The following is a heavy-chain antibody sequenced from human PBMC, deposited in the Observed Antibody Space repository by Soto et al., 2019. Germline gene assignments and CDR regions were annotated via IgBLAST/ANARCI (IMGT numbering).Heavy chain of an antibody. CDR3: AKAGDCSGGSCQNYFDY. V-gene: IGHV3-30*18. D-gene: IGHD2-15*01. CDR2: ISSDGNID. J-gene: IGHJ4*02. Sequence: SLRLSCAASRFTFSTYGMHWVRQAPGKGLEWVAVISSDGNIDYYADSVRGRFTISRDNSKNTLFLQMNSLGREDTAVYYCAKAGDCSGGSCQNYFDYWGQGALVTVSS. CDR1: RFTFSTYG.